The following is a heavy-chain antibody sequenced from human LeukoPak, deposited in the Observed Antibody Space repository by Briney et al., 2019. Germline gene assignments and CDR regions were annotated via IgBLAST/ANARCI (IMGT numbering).Heavy chain of an antibody. V-gene: IGHV3-48*03. CDR1: GFTFSSYE. D-gene: IGHD3-3*01. CDR2: ISSSGSTI. Sequence: GGSLRLSCAASGFTFSSYEMNWVRQAPGKGLEWVSYISSSGSTIYYADSAKGRFTISRDNAKNSLYLQMNSLRAEDTAVYYCARDSTIFGVVIIPQYYYYGMDVWGQGTTVTVSS. CDR3: ARDSTIFGVVIIPQYYYYGMDV. J-gene: IGHJ6*02.